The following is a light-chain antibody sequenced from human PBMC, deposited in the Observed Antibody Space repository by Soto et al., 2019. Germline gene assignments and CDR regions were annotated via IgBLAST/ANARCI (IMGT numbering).Light chain of an antibody. V-gene: IGLV2-14*01. CDR3: GSYTTSSNYV. J-gene: IGLJ1*01. Sequence: ALAQPASVSGSPGQSITISCTGTSSDVGAYNYVSWYQQHPGKAPKLMIYDVSHRPSGVSHRFSGSKSGNTASLTISGLQAEDEADYYCGSYTTSSNYVFGTGTKVTVL. CDR1: SSDVGAYNY. CDR2: DVS.